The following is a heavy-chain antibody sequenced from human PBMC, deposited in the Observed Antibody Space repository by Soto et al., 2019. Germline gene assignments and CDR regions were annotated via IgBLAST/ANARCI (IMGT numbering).Heavy chain of an antibody. CDR2: ISNSFSDGNT. V-gene: IGHV3-23*01. CDR3: AKVFSPEGGNYFDY. Sequence: EVQLLESGGGLVQPGGSLRLSCAASGFTFSNYAMNWVRQAPGKGLEWVAAISNSFSDGNTHYADSVKGRFTISRDNDKTKVFLEMKSLRAEDTAVYYCAKVFSPEGGNYFDYWGQGTLVNVSS. CDR1: GFTFSNYA. J-gene: IGHJ4*02.